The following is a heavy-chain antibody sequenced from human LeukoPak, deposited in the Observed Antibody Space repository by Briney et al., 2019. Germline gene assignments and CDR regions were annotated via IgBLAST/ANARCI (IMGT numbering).Heavy chain of an antibody. D-gene: IGHD2-21*01. CDR1: GYTFTDYY. CDR2: INPNSGAT. CDR3: ARDLGVITNY. J-gene: IGHJ4*02. Sequence: GASVKVSCKAYGYTFTDYYLHWVRRAPGQGFEWMGWINPNSGATSYAQKFQGRVTMTRDTSISTAYMELSRLRSDDTAVYYCARDLGVITNYWGQGTLVTVSS. V-gene: IGHV1-2*02.